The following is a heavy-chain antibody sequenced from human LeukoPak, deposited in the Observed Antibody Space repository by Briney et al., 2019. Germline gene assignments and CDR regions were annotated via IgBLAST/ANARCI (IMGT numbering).Heavy chain of an antibody. CDR1: GFTLSTNA. D-gene: IGHD1-26*01. J-gene: IGHJ4*02. CDR3: AKDVGKWESLHFFDY. CDR2: ISGSGAST. V-gene: IGHV3-23*01. Sequence: PGGSLRLSCLTSGFTLSTNAMSWVRQAPGKGLEWISGISGSGASTYYADSVKGRITISRDDSRNTLYLQMNSLRGDDTAVYYCAKDVGKWESLHFFDYWGQGTLVTVSS.